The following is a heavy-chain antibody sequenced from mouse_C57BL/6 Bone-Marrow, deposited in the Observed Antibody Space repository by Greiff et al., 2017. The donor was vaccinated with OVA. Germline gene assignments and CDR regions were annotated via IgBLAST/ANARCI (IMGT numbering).Heavy chain of an antibody. CDR3: ARSRGFDY. Sequence: QVQLQQPGAELVMPGASVKLSCKASGYTFTSYWMHWVKQRPGQGLEWIGKIDPSDSYTNYNQKFKGKSTLTVDKSSSTAYMQLSSLTSEDSAVYYCARSRGFDYWGQGTTLTVSS. CDR1: GYTFTSYW. D-gene: IGHD3-3*01. V-gene: IGHV1-69*01. J-gene: IGHJ2*01. CDR2: IDPSDSYT.